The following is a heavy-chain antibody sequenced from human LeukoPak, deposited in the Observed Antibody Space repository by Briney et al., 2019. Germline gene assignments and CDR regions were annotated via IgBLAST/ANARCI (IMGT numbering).Heavy chain of an antibody. CDR1: GFTFSSYA. Sequence: GRSLRLSCAASGFTFSSYAMHWVRQAPGKGLEWVSSISSSSSYIYYADSVKGRFTISRDNAKNSLYLQMNSLRAEDTAVYYCARDSRAAALDYWGQGTLVTVSS. V-gene: IGHV3-21*01. CDR2: ISSSSSYI. J-gene: IGHJ4*02. CDR3: ARDSRAAALDY. D-gene: IGHD6-13*01.